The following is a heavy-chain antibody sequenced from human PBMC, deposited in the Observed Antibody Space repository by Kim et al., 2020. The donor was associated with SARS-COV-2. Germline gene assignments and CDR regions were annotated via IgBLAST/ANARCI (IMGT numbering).Heavy chain of an antibody. V-gene: IGHV3-48*02. J-gene: IGHJ6*02. CDR2: ISSSSSTI. CDR1: GFTFSSYS. CDR3: ANTYYYGSGSYYNGFYGMAV. Sequence: GGSLRLSCAASGFTFSSYSMNWVRQAPGKGLEWVSYISSSSSTIYYADSVKGRFTISRDNAKNSLYLQMNSLRDEDTAVYYCANTYYYGSGSYYNGFYGMAVWGQGPPSTVSS. D-gene: IGHD3-10*01.